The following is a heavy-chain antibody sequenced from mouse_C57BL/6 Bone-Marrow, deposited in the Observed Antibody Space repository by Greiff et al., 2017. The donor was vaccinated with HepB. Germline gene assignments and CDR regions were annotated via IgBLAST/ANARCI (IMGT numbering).Heavy chain of an antibody. CDR1: GFTFSDYG. V-gene: IGHV5-17*01. CDR2: ISSGSSTI. CDR3: AGADITTVVASDY. J-gene: IGHJ2*01. D-gene: IGHD1-1*01. Sequence: EVKLVESGGGLVKPGGSLKLSCAASGFTFSDYGMHWVRQAPEKGLEWVAYISSGSSTIYYADTVKGRFTISRDNAKNTLFLQMTSLRSEDTAMYYCAGADITTVVASDYWGQGTTLTVSS.